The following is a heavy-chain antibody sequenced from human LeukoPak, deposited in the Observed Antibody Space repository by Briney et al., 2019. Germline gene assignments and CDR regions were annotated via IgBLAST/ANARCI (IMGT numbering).Heavy chain of an antibody. V-gene: IGHV4-61*02. Sequence: SGTLSLTCTVSGGSISSGSYYWSWIRQPAGKGLEWIGRIYTSGSTNYNPSLKSRVTISVDTSKNQFSLKLSSVTAADTAVYYCARAHYYDSSGYLDAFDIWGQGTMVTVSS. CDR3: ARAHYYDSSGYLDAFDI. D-gene: IGHD3-22*01. J-gene: IGHJ3*02. CDR2: IYTSGST. CDR1: GGSISSGSYY.